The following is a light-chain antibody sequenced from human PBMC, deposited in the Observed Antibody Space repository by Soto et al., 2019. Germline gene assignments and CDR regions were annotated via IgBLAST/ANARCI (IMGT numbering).Light chain of an antibody. V-gene: IGKV3-15*01. CDR3: QQYNNWPRAT. CDR2: RTS. CDR1: QSINDN. Sequence: DIVMMESPSTLSVSPGERATLSCRASQSINDNLAWYQQKPGQAPRLLMFRTSTRATGFPARFSAGGSGTDFNLTISSLQSEDFAIYHCQQYNNWPRATFGGGTKVDIK. J-gene: IGKJ4*01.